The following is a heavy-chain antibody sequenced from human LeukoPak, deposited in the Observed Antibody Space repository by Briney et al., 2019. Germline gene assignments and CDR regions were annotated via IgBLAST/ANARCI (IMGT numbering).Heavy chain of an antibody. V-gene: IGHV4-39*07. CDR3: ARGSRLSFTRSRFKWFDP. CDR1: GASISSGSNY. J-gene: IGHJ5*02. CDR2: IYSSGST. D-gene: IGHD3-16*01. Sequence: SETLSLTCRVSGASISSGSNYWGWIRQPPGKTLEWIGSIYSSGSTYYNSSLKSRVIILIDTAKNHFSLNLSSVTAADTAVYYCARGSRLSFTRSRFKWFDPWGQGTLVTVSS.